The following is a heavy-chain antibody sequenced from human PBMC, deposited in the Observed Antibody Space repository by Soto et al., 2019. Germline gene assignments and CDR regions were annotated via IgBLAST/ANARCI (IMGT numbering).Heavy chain of an antibody. CDR1: GYTFTSYA. CDR3: ARDSEWLPGYYSYSGMDV. V-gene: IGHV1-3*01. Sequence: ASVKVSCKASGYTFTSYAMHWVRQAPGQRLEWMGWINAGNGNTKYSQKFQGRVTITRDTSASTAYMELSSLRSEDTAVYYCARDSEWLPGYYSYSGMDVWGQGTTVTVSS. CDR2: INAGNGNT. J-gene: IGHJ6*02. D-gene: IGHD5-12*01.